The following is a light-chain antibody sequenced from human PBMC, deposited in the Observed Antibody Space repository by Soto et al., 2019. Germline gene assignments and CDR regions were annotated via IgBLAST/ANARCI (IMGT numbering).Light chain of an antibody. V-gene: IGLV2-11*01. J-gene: IGLJ1*01. Sequence: QSALIQPPSVSGSPGQSVTISCTGTSSDVGSHDYVSWYFVSCLLLSTTPRHSPKPMIYNVNTQPSGVPDRFSGSESGNTASMSISGLQAEGEPSCYCCSCASSAPCVFETGTKLTVL. CDR3: CSCASSAPCV. CDR2: NVN. CDR1: SSDVGSHDY.